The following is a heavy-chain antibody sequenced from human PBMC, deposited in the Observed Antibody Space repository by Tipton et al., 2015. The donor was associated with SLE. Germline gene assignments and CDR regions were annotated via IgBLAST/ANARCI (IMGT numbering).Heavy chain of an antibody. CDR1: GYTFTTYF. Sequence: QSGAEVKKPGASVKVSCKASGYTFTTYFFHWVRQAPGQGLEWMGLINPRSGTTRCAEKFQDRVTMTRDTSTNTVYMQLSSLRSEDTAVYFCARDSSGDAWTSSGFGYWGQGTLVTVSS. J-gene: IGHJ4*02. D-gene: IGHD2-15*01. V-gene: IGHV1-46*01. CDR2: INPRSGTT. CDR3: ARDSSGDAWTSSGFGY.